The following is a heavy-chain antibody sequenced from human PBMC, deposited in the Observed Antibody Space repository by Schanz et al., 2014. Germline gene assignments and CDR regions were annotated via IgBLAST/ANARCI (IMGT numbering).Heavy chain of an antibody. V-gene: IGHV3-23*04. Sequence: EVELVESGGGLVQPGGSLRLSCAASGFSFSDHAMDWVRQAPGKGLEWVSSISSGGNPYYANSVKGRFGISRDNSENTLYLQMSSLRVEDTAVYYCAKDPRGDKNDRAYYFDYWGQGTLVSVSS. CDR1: GFSFSDHA. D-gene: IGHD3-10*01. CDR2: ISSGGNP. J-gene: IGHJ4*02. CDR3: AKDPRGDKNDRAYYFDY.